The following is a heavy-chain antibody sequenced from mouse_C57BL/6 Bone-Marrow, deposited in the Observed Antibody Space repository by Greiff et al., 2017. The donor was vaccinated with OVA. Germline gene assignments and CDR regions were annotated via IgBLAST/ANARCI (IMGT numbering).Heavy chain of an antibody. J-gene: IGHJ4*01. Sequence: VKLMESGAELVKPGASVKLSCKASGYTFTEYTIHWVKQRSGKGLEWIGWFYPGSGSIKYNEKFKDKATLTADKSSSTVYMELSRLTSEDSAVYFCARHGYYGSSYYAMDYWGQGTSVTVSS. CDR2: FYPGSGSI. CDR1: GYTFTEYT. D-gene: IGHD1-1*01. CDR3: ARHGYYGSSYYAMDY. V-gene: IGHV1-62-2*01.